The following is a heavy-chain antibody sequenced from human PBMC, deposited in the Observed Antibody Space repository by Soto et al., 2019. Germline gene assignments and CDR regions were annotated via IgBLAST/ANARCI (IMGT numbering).Heavy chain of an antibody. CDR1: GFSLTTSGVG. J-gene: IGHJ4*02. CDR3: AHRVLRTVFGLVTTTAIYFDF. V-gene: IGHV2-5*02. CDR2: IYWDDDK. Sequence: QITLKESGPTVVNPTETLTLTCTFSGFSLTTSGVGVGWVSQSPGKAPEWLALIYWDDDKRYSTSLNSRLIITKDTSKNQVVLTMANVDPADTATYYCAHRVLRTVFGLVTTTAIYFDFWGPGTPVVVSS. D-gene: IGHD3-3*01.